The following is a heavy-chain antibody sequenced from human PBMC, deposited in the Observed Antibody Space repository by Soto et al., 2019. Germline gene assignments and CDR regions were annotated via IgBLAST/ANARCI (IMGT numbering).Heavy chain of an antibody. CDR3: ARERSNYDYYYYYGMDV. Sequence: SETLSLTCTVSGGSISSGDYYWSWIRQPPGKGLEWIGYIYYSGSTYYNPSLKSRVTISVDTSKNQFSLKLSSVTAADTAVYYCARERSNYDYYYYYGMDVWGQGTTVT. CDR1: GGSISSGDYY. V-gene: IGHV4-30-4*01. CDR2: IYYSGST. J-gene: IGHJ6*02. D-gene: IGHD4-4*01.